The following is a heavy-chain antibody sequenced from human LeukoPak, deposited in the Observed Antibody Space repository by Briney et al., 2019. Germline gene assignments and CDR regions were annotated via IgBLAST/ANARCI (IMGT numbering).Heavy chain of an antibody. J-gene: IGHJ4*02. CDR2: INPNSGGT. D-gene: IGHD3-9*01. CDR3: ARGGLLRYFDWLPLY. CDR1: GYTFTGYY. Sequence: GASVKVSCKASGYTFTGYYMHWVRQAPGQGLRWMGWINPNSGGTNYAQKFQGRVTMTRDTSISTAYMELSRLRSDDTAVYYCARGGLLRYFDWLPLYWGQGTLVTVSS. V-gene: IGHV1-2*02.